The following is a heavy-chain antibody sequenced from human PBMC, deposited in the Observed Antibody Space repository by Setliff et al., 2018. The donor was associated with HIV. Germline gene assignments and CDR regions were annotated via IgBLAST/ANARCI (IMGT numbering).Heavy chain of an antibody. CDR2: INPNNGGT. J-gene: IGHJ5*02. Sequence: RASVKVSCKASGYTFTGYYMHWVRQAPGQGLEWMGWINPNNGGTNYAQKFQGRVTMTRDTSISTAYMELSRPRSEDTAVYYCARVRYCSGGSCYGGEYWFDPWGQGTLVTVSS. CDR3: ARVRYCSGGSCYGGEYWFDP. D-gene: IGHD2-15*01. V-gene: IGHV1-2*02. CDR1: GYTFTGYY.